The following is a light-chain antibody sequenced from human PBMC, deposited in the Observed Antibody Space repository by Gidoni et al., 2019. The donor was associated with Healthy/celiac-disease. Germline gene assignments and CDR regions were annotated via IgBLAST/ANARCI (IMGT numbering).Light chain of an antibody. J-gene: IGLJ2*01. CDR1: SSNIGAGYD. Sequence: QSVRTQPPSVSGAPGQKVTISCTGISSNIGAGYDVPWDQQLPGTAPDPLIYGNSNRPSGVPDPFSGSNSGTSASLAITVLQAEDEADYYCQSYDSSLSGRVVFGGGTKLTVL. CDR2: GNS. V-gene: IGLV1-40*01. CDR3: QSYDSSLSGRVV.